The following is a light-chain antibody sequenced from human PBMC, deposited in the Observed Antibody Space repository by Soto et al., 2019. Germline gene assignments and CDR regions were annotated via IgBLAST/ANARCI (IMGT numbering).Light chain of an antibody. CDR2: GAS. J-gene: IGKJ4*01. CDR1: QSVSRK. Sequence: ETVMTQSPVNLSVSPGERATLSCRASQSVSRKFAWYQQRPGQAPRLLIYGASTRATGVPSRFSGSVSGTEFALTISSLQSEDFAVYYCQQYNNWPLTFGGGTKVEIK. V-gene: IGKV3-15*01. CDR3: QQYNNWPLT.